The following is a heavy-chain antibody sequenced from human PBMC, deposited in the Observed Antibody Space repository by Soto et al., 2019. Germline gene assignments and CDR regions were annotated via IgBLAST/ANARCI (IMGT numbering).Heavy chain of an antibody. D-gene: IGHD6-6*01. V-gene: IGHV1-18*04. CDR2: ISTYNGKT. Sequence: QVQLVQSGAEVKKPGASVKVSCKASGYRFISYGISWVRQAPGQGLEWMGWISTYNGKTKYAQNLQGRVTMTTDTSTSTAYMEMRSLRSDDTAVDYCARRMYSSSSGVGGHAFELWGQWTRVTVSS. CDR1: GYRFISYG. J-gene: IGHJ3*01. CDR3: ARRMYSSSSGVGGHAFEL.